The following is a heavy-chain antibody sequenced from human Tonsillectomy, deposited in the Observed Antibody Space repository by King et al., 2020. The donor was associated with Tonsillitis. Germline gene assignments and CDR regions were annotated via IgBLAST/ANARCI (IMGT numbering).Heavy chain of an antibody. Sequence: QFTLKESGPALVKPTQTLTLTCTFSGFSLSTSGMCVSWIRQPPGKALEWLALIDWDDDKYYSTSLKTRLTISKDTSKNQVVLTMTNMDPVDTATYYSARMLSGYTYGYYFDYWGQGTLVTVSS. J-gene: IGHJ4*02. CDR1: GFSLSTSGMC. V-gene: IGHV2-70*01. CDR2: IDWDDDK. CDR3: ARMLSGYTYGYYFDY. D-gene: IGHD5-18*01.